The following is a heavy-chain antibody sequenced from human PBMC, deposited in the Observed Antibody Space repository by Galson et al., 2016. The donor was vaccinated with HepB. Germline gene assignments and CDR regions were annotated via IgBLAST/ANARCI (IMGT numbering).Heavy chain of an antibody. Sequence: SLRLSCAASGFTFTNYGMHWVRQAPGKGLQWVAAIFHDGSNKFYEDSVKGRFTISRDNSKNTLYLQMDSLRTEATAVSYCARDPSGQQLANWFDLWGQGTLVTVSS. CDR2: IFHDGSNK. J-gene: IGHJ5*02. CDR3: ARDPSGQQLANWFDL. V-gene: IGHV3-30*03. CDR1: GFTFTNYG. D-gene: IGHD6-13*01.